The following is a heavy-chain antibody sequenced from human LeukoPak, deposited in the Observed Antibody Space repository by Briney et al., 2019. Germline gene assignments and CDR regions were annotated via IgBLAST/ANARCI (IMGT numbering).Heavy chain of an antibody. D-gene: IGHD4-11*01. Sequence: ASVKVSCKASGYTFTSYGISWVRQAPGQGLEWMGWISAYNGNTNYAQKLQGRVTMTTDTSTSTAYMELRSLRSDDTAVYYCARDSWTTVTTASIDYWGQGTLVTVSS. J-gene: IGHJ4*02. CDR2: ISAYNGNT. CDR3: ARDSWTTVTTASIDY. V-gene: IGHV1-18*01. CDR1: GYTFTSYG.